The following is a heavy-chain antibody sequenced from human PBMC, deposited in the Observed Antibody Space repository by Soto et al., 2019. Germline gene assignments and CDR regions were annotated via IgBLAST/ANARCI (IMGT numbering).Heavy chain of an antibody. CDR3: ARESEDLTSNFDY. CDR1: GFTFSSYA. Sequence: GGSLRLSCAASGFTFSSYAMNWVRQAPGKGLEWVSSISSTTNYIYYADSMKGRFTVSRDNAKNSVYLEMNSLSAEDTAVYYCARESEDLTSNFDYWGQGTLVTVSS. CDR2: ISSTTNYI. V-gene: IGHV3-21*01. J-gene: IGHJ4*02.